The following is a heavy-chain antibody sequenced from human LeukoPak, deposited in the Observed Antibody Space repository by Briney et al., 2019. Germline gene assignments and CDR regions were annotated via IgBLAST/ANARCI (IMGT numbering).Heavy chain of an antibody. V-gene: IGHV3-21*01. J-gene: IGHJ4*02. CDR1: GFTFSSYS. CDR2: ISSSSSYI. D-gene: IGHD3-9*01. CDR3: ARDDILTGYYIFDY. Sequence: GGSLRLSCAAFGFTFSSYSMNWVRQAPGKGLEWVSSISSSSSYIYYADSVKGRFTISRDNAKNSLYLQMNSLRAEDTAVYYCARDDILTGYYIFDYWGQGTLVTVSS.